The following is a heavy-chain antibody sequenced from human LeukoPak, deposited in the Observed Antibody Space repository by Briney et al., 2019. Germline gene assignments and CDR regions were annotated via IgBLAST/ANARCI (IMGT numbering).Heavy chain of an antibody. CDR2: IYYSGST. CDR1: GGSISSYY. Sequence: SETLSLTCTVSGGSISSYYWSWIRQPPGKGLEWIGYIYYSGSTNYNPSLKSRVTISVDTSKDQFSLKLSSVTAADTAVYYCARMDPVAGTGDYWGQGTLVTVSS. J-gene: IGHJ4*02. V-gene: IGHV4-59*01. D-gene: IGHD6-19*01. CDR3: ARMDPVAGTGDY.